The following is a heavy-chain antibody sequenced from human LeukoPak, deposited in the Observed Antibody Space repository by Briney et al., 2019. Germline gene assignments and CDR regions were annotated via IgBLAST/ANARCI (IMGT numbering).Heavy chain of an antibody. CDR1: GYSFTSYY. V-gene: IGHV1-46*01. J-gene: IGHJ4*02. Sequence: ASVKVSCKASGYSFTSYYMLWVRQAPGQGLEWMGIISPDGSSTSYAQKFQGRVTMTRYTSTSSVYMELSSLRSEDTAVYYCARLYNGSAKKYFDHWGQGTLVIVSS. CDR3: ARLYNGSAKKYFDH. D-gene: IGHD1-26*01. CDR2: ISPDGSST.